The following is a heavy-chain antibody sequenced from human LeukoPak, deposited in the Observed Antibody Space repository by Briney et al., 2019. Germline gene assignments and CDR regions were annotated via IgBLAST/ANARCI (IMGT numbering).Heavy chain of an antibody. J-gene: IGHJ4*02. CDR1: GFTFSDYS. CDR2: ISSSSDYI. D-gene: IGHD4-17*01. CDR3: AKGRLTTVISYLFDC. V-gene: IGHV3-21*01. Sequence: GGSLRLSCPASGFTFSDYSMSWVRQAPGKGLEWVSSISSSSDYIYYADSVRGRFTISRDNARNSLYLQMNSLRAEDTAVYYCAKGRLTTVISYLFDCWGQGTLVTVSS.